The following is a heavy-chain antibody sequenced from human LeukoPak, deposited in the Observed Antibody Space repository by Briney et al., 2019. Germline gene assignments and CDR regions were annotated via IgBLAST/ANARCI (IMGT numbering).Heavy chain of an antibody. Sequence: GGSLRLSCVASGLGFNGYWMSWVRQAPGKGLEWVANIKQDGSEKSYVGSVKGRFTISRDNAKNSLYLQMNSLRAADTAIYFCAKGAWNFDLWGRGTLVSVSS. CDR1: GLGFNGYW. CDR3: AKGAWNFDL. J-gene: IGHJ2*01. CDR2: IKQDGSEK. V-gene: IGHV3-7*01.